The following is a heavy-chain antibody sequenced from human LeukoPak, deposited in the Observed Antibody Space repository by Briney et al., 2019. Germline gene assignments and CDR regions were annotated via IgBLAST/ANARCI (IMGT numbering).Heavy chain of an antibody. D-gene: IGHD3-10*01. CDR3: AVAYYYGSGDAFDI. V-gene: IGHV3-21*01. Sequence: GGSLRLSCAASGFIFWSYSMNWVRQAPGKGLEGVSSINSDSNYIYYADSVQGRFTISRDNAKNSLYLQMNSLRAEDTAVYYCAVAYYYGSGDAFDIWGQGTKVTVSS. CDR1: GFIFWSYS. CDR2: INSDSNYI. J-gene: IGHJ3*02.